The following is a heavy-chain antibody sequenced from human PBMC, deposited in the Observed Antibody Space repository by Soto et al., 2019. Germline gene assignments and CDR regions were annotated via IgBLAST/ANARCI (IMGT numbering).Heavy chain of an antibody. CDR2: ISSSGSTI. V-gene: IGHV3-48*03. Sequence: GGSLRLSCAASGFTFSSYEMNWVRQAPGKGLEWVSYISSSGSTIYYADSVKGRFTISRDNAKNSLYLQMNSLRAEDTAVYYCARESTSCYDYWGQGTLVTVSS. J-gene: IGHJ4*02. CDR1: GFTFSSYE. D-gene: IGHD2-2*01. CDR3: ARESTSCYDY.